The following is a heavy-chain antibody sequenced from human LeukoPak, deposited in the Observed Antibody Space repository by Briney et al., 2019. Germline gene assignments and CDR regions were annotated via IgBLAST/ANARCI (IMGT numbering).Heavy chain of an antibody. CDR2: MSSGSRYI. J-gene: IGHJ4*02. V-gene: IGHV3-21*06. CDR3: ARDRPTGASRVFVVQ. Sequence: GGSLRLSCTASGFSFITYAMTWVRQAPGKGLEWISSMSSGSRYIYYADSVRDRFTISRDNTKNSLYLLMNNLRAEDTAIYYCARDRPTGASRVFVVQWGQGTPVTVPS. CDR1: GFSFITYA. D-gene: IGHD2-15*01.